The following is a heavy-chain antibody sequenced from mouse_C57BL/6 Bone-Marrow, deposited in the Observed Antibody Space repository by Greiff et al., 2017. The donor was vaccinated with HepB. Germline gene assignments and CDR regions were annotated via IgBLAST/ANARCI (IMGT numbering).Heavy chain of an antibody. V-gene: IGHV5-9*01. CDR1: GFTFSSYT. CDR2: ISGGGGNT. J-gene: IGHJ3*01. Sequence: EVKLVESGGGLVKPGGSLKLSCAASGFTFSSYTMSWVRQTPEKRLVWVATISGGGGNTYYPDSVKGRFTISRDNAKNTLYLQMSSLRSEDTALYYCARHEGYWGLRRRGFAYWGQGTLVTVSA. D-gene: IGHD2-4*01. CDR3: ARHEGYWGLRRRGFAY.